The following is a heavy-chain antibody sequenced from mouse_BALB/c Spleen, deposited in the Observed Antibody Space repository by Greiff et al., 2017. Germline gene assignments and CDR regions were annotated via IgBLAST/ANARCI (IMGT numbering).Heavy chain of an antibody. CDR3: ARGYRRAMDY. CDR2: IDPENGDT. V-gene: IGHV14-4*02. D-gene: IGHD1-3*01. Sequence: VQLQQSGAELVRSGASVKLSCTASGFNIKDYYMHWVKQRPEQGLEWIGWIDPENGDTEYAPRFQGKATLTADTSSNTAYLQLSSLTSEDAAVYYCARGYRRAMDYWGQGTSVTVSS. J-gene: IGHJ4*01. CDR1: GFNIKDYY.